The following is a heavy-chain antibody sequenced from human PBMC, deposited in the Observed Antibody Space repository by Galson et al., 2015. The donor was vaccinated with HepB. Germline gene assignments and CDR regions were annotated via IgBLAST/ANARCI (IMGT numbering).Heavy chain of an antibody. CDR2: ISRNGGST. CDR1: GFTFSNFA. D-gene: IGHD3-22*01. Sequence: SLRLSCAASGFTFSNFAMHWVRQAPGEGLEYVSGISRNGGSTFYANSLKGRFTISRDNSKNTLYVQMGSLRTEDMAVYYCAREAIPDWFYYESSNYPPWGPLDHWGQGTLVTVSS. J-gene: IGHJ4*02. CDR3: AREAIPDWFYYESSNYPPWGPLDH. V-gene: IGHV3-64*01.